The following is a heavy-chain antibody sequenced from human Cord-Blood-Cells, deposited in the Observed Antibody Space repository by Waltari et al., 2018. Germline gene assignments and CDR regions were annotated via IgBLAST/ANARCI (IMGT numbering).Heavy chain of an antibody. CDR1: GYTFTSYD. J-gene: IGHJ6*03. CDR2: MNPNSGNT. Sequence: QVQLVQSGAEVKKPGASVKVSCKASGYTFTSYDINWVRQATGQGLEWMGWMNPNSGNTGYAQKFQGRVTITRNTSISTAYMELSSLRSEDTAVYYCARIRYYDILTGYYYYYYYMDVWGKGTTVTVS. V-gene: IGHV1-8*03. CDR3: ARIRYYDILTGYYYYYYYMDV. D-gene: IGHD3-9*01.